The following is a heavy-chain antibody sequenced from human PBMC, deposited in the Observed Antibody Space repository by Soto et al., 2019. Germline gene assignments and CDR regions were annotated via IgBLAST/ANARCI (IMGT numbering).Heavy chain of an antibody. J-gene: IGHJ6*02. Sequence: QVQLVQSGAEAKKPVSSVKVSCKTSGGTFSSYAISWVRQAPGQGLEWMGGIVPLFRTTNYAQKLQGRVTITADTYTYTVYMELSGLRAGDTAVYYCARGGYSSTWSNLLDRSGLDVWGQGTNVTVSS. V-gene: IGHV1-69*06. CDR3: ARGGYSSTWSNLLDRSGLDV. CDR1: GGTFSSYA. D-gene: IGHD6-13*01. CDR2: IVPLFRTT.